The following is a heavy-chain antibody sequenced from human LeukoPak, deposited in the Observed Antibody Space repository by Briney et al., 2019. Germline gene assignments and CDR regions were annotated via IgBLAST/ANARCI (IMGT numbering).Heavy chain of an antibody. J-gene: IGHJ4*02. D-gene: IGHD3-10*01. CDR2: IYPGDSDT. Sequence: GESLKTSCHGSGYXFSSYWLAWVRQMPGKGLEWMGIIYPGDSDTRYSPSFQGQVTMSADKSISTACLSWSTLKASDTAMYYSARAQIRGVIISPFDYWGQGTLVTASS. V-gene: IGHV5-51*01. CDR3: ARAQIRGVIISPFDY. CDR1: GYXFSSYW.